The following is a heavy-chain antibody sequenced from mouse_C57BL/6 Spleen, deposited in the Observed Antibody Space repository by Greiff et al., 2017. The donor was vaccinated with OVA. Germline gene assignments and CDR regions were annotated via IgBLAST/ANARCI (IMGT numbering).Heavy chain of an antibody. J-gene: IGHJ2*01. D-gene: IGHD3-2*02. V-gene: IGHV5-4*01. CDR3: ARDQGDCYFDY. CDR1: GFTFSSYA. Sequence: EVKVVESGGGLVKPGGSLKLSCAASGFTFSSYAMSWVRQTPEKRLEWVATISDGGSYTYYPDNVKGRFTISRDNAKNNLYLQMSHLKSEDTAMYYCARDQGDCYFDYWGQGTTLTVSS. CDR2: ISDGGSYT.